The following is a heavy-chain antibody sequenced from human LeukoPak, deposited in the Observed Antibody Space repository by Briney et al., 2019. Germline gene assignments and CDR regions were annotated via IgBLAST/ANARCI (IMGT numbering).Heavy chain of an antibody. J-gene: IGHJ3*02. Sequence: SETLSLTCTVSGGSISSYYWSWIRQPPGKGLEWIGYIYYSGSTNYNPSLKSRVTISVDTSKNQFSLKLSSVTAADTAVYYCARGRQKWGAFDIWGQGTMVTVSS. D-gene: IGHD1-26*01. CDR3: ARGRQKWGAFDI. V-gene: IGHV4-59*01. CDR2: IYYSGST. CDR1: GGSISSYY.